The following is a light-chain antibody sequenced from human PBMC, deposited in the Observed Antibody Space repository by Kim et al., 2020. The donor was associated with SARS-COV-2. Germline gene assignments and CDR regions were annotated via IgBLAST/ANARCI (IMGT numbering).Light chain of an antibody. CDR1: QGVSTF. CDR2: DAS. J-gene: IGKJ3*01. V-gene: IGKV3-11*01. Sequence: EIVLTQSPATLSLSPGERATLSCRASQGVSTFLAWYQQKPGQAPRLLIHDASNRANGIPARCSGSVSGTDFTLTSSSLEPGDFAVYYCQQRISLPFTFGPGTKVDIK. CDR3: QQRISLPFT.